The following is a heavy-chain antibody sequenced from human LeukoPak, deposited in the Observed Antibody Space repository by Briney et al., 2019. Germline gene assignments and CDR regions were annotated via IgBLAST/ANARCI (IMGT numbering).Heavy chain of an antibody. CDR3: VKGRMSEDGLDF. J-gene: IGHJ4*02. D-gene: IGHD5-24*01. V-gene: IGHV3-23*01. CDR1: GFTFGRSA. CDR2: ISSSGNT. Sequence: GGSLRLSCEASGFTFGRSAMTWVRQTPGKGLEWFSSISSSGNTYYADSVKGRFTISRDNSKNLVNLQMNSLRAEDAAIYYCVKGRMSEDGLDFWGQGSLVTVSS.